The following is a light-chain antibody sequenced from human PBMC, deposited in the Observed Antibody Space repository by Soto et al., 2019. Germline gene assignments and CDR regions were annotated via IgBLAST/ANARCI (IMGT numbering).Light chain of an antibody. CDR1: QDISNY. V-gene: IGKV1-33*01. CDR2: DAS. CDR3: QKYDNLPF. J-gene: IGKJ4*01. Sequence: DIQMHQSPSSLSASVGDRVTITCQASQDISNYLNWYQQKPGKAPKLLIYDASNLETGVSSRFSGSGSGTDFTFTISSLQPEDIATYYCQKYDNLPFFGGGTQVAIK.